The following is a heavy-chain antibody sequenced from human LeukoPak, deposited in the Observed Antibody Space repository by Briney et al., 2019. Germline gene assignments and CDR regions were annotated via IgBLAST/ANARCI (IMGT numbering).Heavy chain of an antibody. D-gene: IGHD3-22*01. J-gene: IGHJ4*02. CDR3: ARDHGGLIMDSSLDS. V-gene: IGHV1-2*02. CDR2: INPNSGGT. Sequence: ASVKVSCKASGYTFTGYYIHWVRQAPGQGLEWMGCINPNSGGTDYAQKFQGRVSMIRDTSINTAYMELSRLRSDDTAVYYCARDHGGLIMDSSLDSWGQGSLVTVSS. CDR1: GYTFTGYY.